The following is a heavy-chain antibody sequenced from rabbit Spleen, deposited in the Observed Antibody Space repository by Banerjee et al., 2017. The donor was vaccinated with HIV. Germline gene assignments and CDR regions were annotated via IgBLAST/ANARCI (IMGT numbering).Heavy chain of an antibody. D-gene: IGHD8-1*01. CDR1: GFSFNSGYD. CDR3: ARDTGSSFSSHGMDL. V-gene: IGHV1S40*01. Sequence: QLLEESGGGLVKPGASLTLTCKASGFSFNSGYDMCWVRQAPGKGLEWIACSYAGSSGNTYYASWAKGRFTISKTSSTTVTLQMTSLTAADTATYFCARDTGSSFSSHGMDLWGQGTLVTVS. J-gene: IGHJ6*01. CDR2: SYAGSSGNT.